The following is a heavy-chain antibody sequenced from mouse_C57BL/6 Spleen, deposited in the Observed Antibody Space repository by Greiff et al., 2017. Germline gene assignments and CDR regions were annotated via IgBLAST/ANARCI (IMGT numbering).Heavy chain of an antibody. J-gene: IGHJ3*01. V-gene: IGHV1-9*01. CDR1: GYTFTGYW. CDR3: AREGYGNYDPFAY. Sequence: VQLVESGAELMKPGASVNLSCKATGYTFTGYWIEWVKQRHGHGLEWIGEILPGSGSTIYNEKFTGKATFTADPSSNTAYMQLSSLTSEDSAIYYCAREGYGNYDPFAYWGQGTLVTVSA. D-gene: IGHD2-10*02. CDR2: ILPGSGST.